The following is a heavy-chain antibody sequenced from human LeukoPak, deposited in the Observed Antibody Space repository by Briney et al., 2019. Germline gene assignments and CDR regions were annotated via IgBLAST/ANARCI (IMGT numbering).Heavy chain of an antibody. D-gene: IGHD3-3*01. J-gene: IGHJ4*02. CDR3: ARNGITISGVVIIGTGDY. V-gene: IGHV3-7*01. Sequence: PGGSLRLSCAASGFTFSRYWMSWVRQAPGKGLEWMANIKQDGSEKYYVDSVKGRFTISRDNSKNSLYLQLNNLRAEDTAVYYCARNGITISGVVIIGTGDYWGQGTLVTVSS. CDR2: IKQDGSEK. CDR1: GFTFSRYW.